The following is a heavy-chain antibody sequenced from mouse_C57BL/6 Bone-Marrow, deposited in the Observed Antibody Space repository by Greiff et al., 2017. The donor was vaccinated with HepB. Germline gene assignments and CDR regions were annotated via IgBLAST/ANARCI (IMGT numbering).Heavy chain of an antibody. CDR1: GYTFTGYW. Sequence: QVQLQQSGAELVRPGTSVKMSCKATGYTFTGYWIEWVKQRPGHGLEWIGEILPGSGSTNYNEKFKGKATFTADTSSNTAYMQLSSLTTEDSAIYYCASRVITTVVATDYYAMDYWGQGTSVTVSS. CDR2: ILPGSGST. D-gene: IGHD1-1*01. CDR3: ASRVITTVVATDYYAMDY. V-gene: IGHV1-9*01. J-gene: IGHJ4*01.